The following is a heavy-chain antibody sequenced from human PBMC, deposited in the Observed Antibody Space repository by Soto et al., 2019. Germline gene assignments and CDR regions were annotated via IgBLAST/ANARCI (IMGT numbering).Heavy chain of an antibody. J-gene: IGHJ3*02. D-gene: IGHD1-20*01. CDR2: INAGNGNT. CDR3: ARDKVGLTYAFDI. Sequence: GSLVKGYCKASGYTITRYAIHWGSHAPGQRLEWMGWINAGNGNTKYSQKFQGRVTITRDTSASTAYMELSSLRSEDTAVFYCARDKVGLTYAFDIWGQGTMVTVSS. CDR1: GYTITRYA. V-gene: IGHV1-3*01.